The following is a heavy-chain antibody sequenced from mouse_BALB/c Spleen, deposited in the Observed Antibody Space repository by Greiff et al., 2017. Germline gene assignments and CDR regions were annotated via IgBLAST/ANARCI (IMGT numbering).Heavy chain of an antibody. CDR3: AKGPFLYAMDY. CDR1: GYSFTGYF. V-gene: IGHV1-20*02. Sequence: VQLKQSGPELVKPGASVKISCKASGYSFTGYFMNWVMQSHGKSLEWIGRINPYNGDTFYNQKFKGKATLTVDKSSSTAHMELRSLASEDSAVYYCAKGPFLYAMDYWGQGTSVTVSS. J-gene: IGHJ4*01. CDR2: INPYNGDT.